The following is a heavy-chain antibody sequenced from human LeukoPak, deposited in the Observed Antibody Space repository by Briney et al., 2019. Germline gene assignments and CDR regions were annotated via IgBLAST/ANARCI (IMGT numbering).Heavy chain of an antibody. D-gene: IGHD5-18*01. CDR2: INPNSGGT. CDR3: ARVGGYSYGYFDH. Sequence: GASVKVSCKASGYTFTGYYMYWVRQAPGQGLEWMGWINPNSGGTNYAQKFQGRVTMTRDTSISTAYMELSRLRSDDTAVYYCARVGGYSYGYFDHWGQGTLVTVSS. V-gene: IGHV1-2*02. CDR1: GYTFTGYY. J-gene: IGHJ4*02.